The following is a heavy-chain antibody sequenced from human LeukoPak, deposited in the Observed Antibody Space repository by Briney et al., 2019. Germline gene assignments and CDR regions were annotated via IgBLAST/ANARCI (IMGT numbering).Heavy chain of an antibody. CDR1: GFTFSNYG. Sequence: GGSLRLSCAASGFTFSNYGMHWVRQAPGKGLEWVAVISYDGSNKYYADSVKGRFTISRDNSKNTLYLQMNSLRAEDTAVYYCARGHGYYYDSSGYNFQHWGQGTLVTVSS. V-gene: IGHV3-30*03. CDR2: ISYDGSNK. D-gene: IGHD3-22*01. CDR3: ARGHGYYYDSSGYNFQH. J-gene: IGHJ1*01.